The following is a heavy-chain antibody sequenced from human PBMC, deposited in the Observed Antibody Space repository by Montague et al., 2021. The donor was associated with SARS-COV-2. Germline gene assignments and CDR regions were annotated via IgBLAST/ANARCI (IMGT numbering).Heavy chain of an antibody. CDR1: GGSISSGSYY. J-gene: IGHJ6*04. CDR3: SRDVLPWFGELSFLDV. V-gene: IGHV4-61*02. D-gene: IGHD3-10*01. Sequence: TLSLTCTVSGGSISSGSYYWSWIRQPAGKGLEWIGRIYTSGSTNYNPSLNSRVTISVDTTKNQFSLELSSVTAADTAVYYCSRDVLPWFGELSFLDVWGKGTTVTVSS. CDR2: IYTSGST.